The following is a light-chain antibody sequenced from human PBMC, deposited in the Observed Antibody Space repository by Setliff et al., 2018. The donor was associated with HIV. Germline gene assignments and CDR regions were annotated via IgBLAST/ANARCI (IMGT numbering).Light chain of an antibody. J-gene: IGLJ1*01. V-gene: IGLV2-14*01. Sequence: QSVLTQPASVSGSPGQSITISCIGTSSDVGLYNFVSWYQQHPGKVPKLIIYDVTNRPSGISHRFSGAKSGNTASLTISGLQADDEADYYCSSFRTSRKFVFGTGTKVT. CDR3: SSFRTSRKFV. CDR1: SSDVGLYNF. CDR2: DVT.